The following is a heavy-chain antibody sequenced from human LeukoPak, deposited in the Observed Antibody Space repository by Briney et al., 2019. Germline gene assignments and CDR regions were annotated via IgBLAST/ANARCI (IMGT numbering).Heavy chain of an antibody. J-gene: IGHJ5*02. Sequence: GGSLRLSCAASGFTFSSYAMSWVRQAPGKGLEWVSAISGSGGSTYYADSVKGRFTISRDNSKNTLYLQMNSLRAEDTAVYYCSGSGWYRVSNWIDPWGQGTLDTVSS. D-gene: IGHD6-19*01. CDR3: SGSGWYRVSNWIDP. CDR2: ISGSGGST. V-gene: IGHV3-23*01. CDR1: GFTFSSYA.